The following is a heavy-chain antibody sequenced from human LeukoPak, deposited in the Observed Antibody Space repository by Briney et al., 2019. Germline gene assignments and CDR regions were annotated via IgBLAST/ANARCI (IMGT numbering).Heavy chain of an antibody. CDR3: ARVGGMTTINNAAFGI. Sequence: SETLSLTCTVSGGSLNSYYWNWIRQPPGKGLEWIGYIYHSGSTNYNPSSKSRVTISLDRSKNQFSLKLTSVTAADTAIYYCARVGGMTTINNAAFGIWGQGTMVTVSS. CDR1: GGSLNSYY. CDR2: IYHSGST. D-gene: IGHD5-24*01. J-gene: IGHJ3*02. V-gene: IGHV4-59*12.